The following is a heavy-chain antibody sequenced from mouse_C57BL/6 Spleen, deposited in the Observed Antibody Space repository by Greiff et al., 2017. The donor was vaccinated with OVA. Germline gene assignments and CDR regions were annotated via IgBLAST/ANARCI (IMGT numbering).Heavy chain of an antibody. J-gene: IGHJ4*01. CDR3: ARGGDGYYEGAMDY. CDR2: ISYSGST. Sequence: DVQLQESGPGMVKPSQSLSLTCTVTGYSITSGYDWHWIRHFPGNKLEWMGYISYSGSTNYNPSLKSRISITQDTSKNHFFLKLNSVTTEDTATYYCARGGDGYYEGAMDYGGQGTSVTVSS. V-gene: IGHV3-1*01. CDR1: GYSITSGYD. D-gene: IGHD2-3*01.